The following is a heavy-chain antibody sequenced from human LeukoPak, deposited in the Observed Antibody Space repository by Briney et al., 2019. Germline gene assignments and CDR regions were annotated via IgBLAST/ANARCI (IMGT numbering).Heavy chain of an antibody. D-gene: IGHD5-18*01. J-gene: IGHJ4*02. CDR1: GYTFTSYY. CDR2: INPSVGST. CDR3: ARDLQGGYSYGYDY. V-gene: IGHV1-46*01. Sequence: ASVKVSCKASGYTFTSYYMHWVRQAPGQGLEWMGIINPSVGSTSYAQKFQGRVTMTRGTATSTVYMELSSLRSEDKAVYYCARDLQGGYSYGYDYWGQGTLVTVSS.